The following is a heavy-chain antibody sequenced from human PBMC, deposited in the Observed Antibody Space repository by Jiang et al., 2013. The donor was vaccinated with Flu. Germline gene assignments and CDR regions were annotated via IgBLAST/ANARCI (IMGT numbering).Heavy chain of an antibody. J-gene: IGHJ4*02. CDR3: ARDRGYSSGWYGRY. CDR2: IIPIFGTA. CDR1: SSYA. V-gene: IGHV1-69*01. D-gene: IGHD6-19*01. Sequence: SSYAISWVRQAPGQGVEWMGGIIPIFGTANYAQKFQGRVTITADESTSTAYMELSSLRSEDTAVYYCARDRGYSSGWYGRYWGQGTLVTVSS.